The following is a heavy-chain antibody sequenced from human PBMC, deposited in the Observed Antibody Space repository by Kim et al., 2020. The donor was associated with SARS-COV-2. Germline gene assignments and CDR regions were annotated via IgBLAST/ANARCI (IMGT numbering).Heavy chain of an antibody. V-gene: IGHV4-39*01. J-gene: IGHJ4*02. Sequence: SETLSLTCTVSGDSISRSSNYWGWIRQPPGKGLECIGSINYSGNTYYDPSLKRRVTISVDTSKNQFSLKMRSVTAADTAVYYCARLVSENSAVEYWGQGTLVTVSS. CDR2: INYSGNT. CDR3: ARLVSENSAVEY. CDR1: GDSISRSSNY.